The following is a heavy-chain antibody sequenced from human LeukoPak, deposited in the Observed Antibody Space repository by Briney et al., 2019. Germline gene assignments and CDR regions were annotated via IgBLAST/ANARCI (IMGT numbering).Heavy chain of an antibody. D-gene: IGHD3-22*01. CDR2: IIPIFGTT. CDR3: ARSSPHGYDDTSGYFDS. Sequence: ASVKVSCKPSGGTFSTYAIHWVRQAPGQGLEWIGGIIPIFGTTNYAKNFQGRVTMSTGESSSTAYMELSSLRSEDTAVYYCARSSPHGYDDTSGYFDSWGQGTQVTVSS. J-gene: IGHJ4*02. CDR1: GGTFSTYA. V-gene: IGHV1-69*05.